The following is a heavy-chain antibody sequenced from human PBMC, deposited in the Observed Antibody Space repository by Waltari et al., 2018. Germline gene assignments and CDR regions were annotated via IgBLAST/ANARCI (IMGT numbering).Heavy chain of an antibody. CDR2: IYYSGIT. J-gene: IGHJ5*02. CDR1: RDSITRSDYY. Sequence: QLLLQESGPGLVKPSETLSLTCSVSRDSITRSDYYWAWIRQSPGKKLEWIGTIYYSGITYYNPSVDSRVTMSVDTSQNQFSLRLSSVTAADTGVYYCTRRPYSTGWVWFDPWGQGTLVTVSS. CDR3: TRRPYSTGWVWFDP. V-gene: IGHV4-39*01. D-gene: IGHD2-15*01.